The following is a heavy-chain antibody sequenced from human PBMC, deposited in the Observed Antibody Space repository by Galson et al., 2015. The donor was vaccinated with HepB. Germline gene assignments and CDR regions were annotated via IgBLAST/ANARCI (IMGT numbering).Heavy chain of an antibody. CDR2: INAGNGNT. J-gene: IGHJ4*02. CDR3: ARVGFKGRYSSEFDY. V-gene: IGHV1-3*01. D-gene: IGHD6-25*01. CDR1: GYTFTSYA. Sequence: SVKVSCKASGYTFTSYAMHWVRQAPGQRLEWMGWINAGNGNTKYSQKFQGRVTITRDTSGSTAYMELSSLRFEDTAVYYCARVGFKGRYSSEFDYWGQGPLVTVSS.